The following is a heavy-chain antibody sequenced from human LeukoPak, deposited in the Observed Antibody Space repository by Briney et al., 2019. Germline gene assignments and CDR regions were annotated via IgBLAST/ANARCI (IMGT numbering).Heavy chain of an antibody. D-gene: IGHD6-13*01. CDR2: INQDGRDK. Sequence: GGSLRLSCAASGFTFSGYWMTWVRQAPGKGLEWVAKINQDGRDKYYVDSVKGRFTISRDAKNSLFLQMHSLRAEDTAVYFCARDKGYSIFDYWGQGTLVTVSS. J-gene: IGHJ4*02. CDR1: GFTFSGYW. V-gene: IGHV3-7*04. CDR3: ARDKGYSIFDY.